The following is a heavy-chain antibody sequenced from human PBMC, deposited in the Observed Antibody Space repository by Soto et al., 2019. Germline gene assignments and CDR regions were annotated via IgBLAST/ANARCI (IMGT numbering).Heavy chain of an antibody. D-gene: IGHD6-19*01. CDR1: GFTFSSYW. J-gene: IGHJ4*02. CDR3: ARVAQRGYSSGWYDGFDY. CDR2: IKQDGSEK. Sequence: PGGSLRLSCAASGFTFSSYWMSWVRQAPGKGLEWVANIKQDGSEKYYVGSVKGRFTISRDNAKNSLYLQMNSLRAEDTAVYYCARVAQRGYSSGWYDGFDYWGQGTLVTVSS. V-gene: IGHV3-7*05.